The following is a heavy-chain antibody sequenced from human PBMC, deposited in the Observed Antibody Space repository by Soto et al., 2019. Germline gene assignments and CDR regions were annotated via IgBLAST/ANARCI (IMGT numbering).Heavy chain of an antibody. D-gene: IGHD2-2*01. CDR2: TGLNGRTT. CDR1: GFTFSMSA. Sequence: EVQLLESGGGLVQPGGSLRLSCAASGFTFSMSAMTWVRQAPGKGLEWVSTTGLNGRTTYYADSVKGRFTVSRDNSKNTLDLHMSSLRAEDTALYYCATVHSTSRSFDYWGQGTLVTVSS. CDR3: ATVHSTSRSFDY. J-gene: IGHJ4*02. V-gene: IGHV3-23*01.